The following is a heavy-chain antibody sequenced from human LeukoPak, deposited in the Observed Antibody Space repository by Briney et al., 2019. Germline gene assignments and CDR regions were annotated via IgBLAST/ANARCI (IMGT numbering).Heavy chain of an antibody. CDR3: SNGHYGLDV. Sequence: GGSLVLSCAASGIPFSGSSLNWVRQASGKGLEWVGRVGSKVDNYATAYAESVKGSFIISREDSKNTAYLQMNGLKSDDTAVYYCSNGHYGLDVWGQGTTVTVPS. V-gene: IGHV3-73*01. J-gene: IGHJ6*02. CDR2: VGSKVDNYAT. CDR1: GIPFSGSS.